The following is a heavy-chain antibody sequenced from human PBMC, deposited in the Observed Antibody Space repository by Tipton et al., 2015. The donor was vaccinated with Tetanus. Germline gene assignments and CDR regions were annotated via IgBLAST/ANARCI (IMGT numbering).Heavy chain of an antibody. J-gene: IGHJ4*02. D-gene: IGHD2-15*01. CDR2: SWYDGTDK. Sequence: SGFIFSSYGIHWVRQAPGKGLEWEAVSWYDGTDKYYADSVKGRFTISRENSKNTLYLQMNSLRAEDTAVYCCAREADCSGESCFSGDFDNWGQGTQVTVSS. CDR1: GFIFSSYG. CDR3: AREADCSGESCFSGDFDN. V-gene: IGHV3-33*01.